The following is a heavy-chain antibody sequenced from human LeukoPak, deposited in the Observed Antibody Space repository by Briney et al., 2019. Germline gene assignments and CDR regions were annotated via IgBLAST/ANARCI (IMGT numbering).Heavy chain of an antibody. J-gene: IGHJ6*02. CDR1: GFTVSSNY. D-gene: IGHD3-22*01. CDR3: ARDNYYDSSGYYYVGDYYGMDV. CDR2: IYSGGST. Sequence: AGGSLRLSCAASGFTVSSNYMSWVRQAPGKGLEWVSVIYSGGSTYYADSVKGRFTISRDNSKNTLYLQMNSLRAEDAAVYYCARDNYYDSSGYYYVGDYYGMDVWGQGTTVTVSS. V-gene: IGHV3-66*01.